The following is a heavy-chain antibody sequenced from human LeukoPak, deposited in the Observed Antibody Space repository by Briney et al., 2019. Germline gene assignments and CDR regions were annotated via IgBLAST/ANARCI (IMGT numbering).Heavy chain of an antibody. CDR2: ISYDGSNK. J-gene: IGHJ4*02. CDR3: AKDIGASGSYYNAWDY. V-gene: IGHV3-30*18. CDR1: GFTFSSYG. D-gene: IGHD3-10*01. Sequence: PGGSLRLSCEASGFTFSSYGMHWVRQAPGKGLEWVAVISYDGSNKYYADSVKGRFTISRDNSKNTLYLQMNSLRAEDTAVYYCAKDIGASGSYYNAWDYWGQGTLVTVSA.